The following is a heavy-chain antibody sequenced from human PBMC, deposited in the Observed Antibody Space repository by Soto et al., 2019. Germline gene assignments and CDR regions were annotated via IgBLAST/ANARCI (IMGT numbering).Heavy chain of an antibody. CDR2: ISAYNGNT. CDR3: ARDIADRWGGARYYYGMDV. Sequence: QVQLVQSGAEVKKPGASVKVSCKASGYTFTSYGISWVRQAPGHGLEWMGWISAYNGNTNYAQKLQGRVTMTTDTSTSTSYMELRSLRSDDTAVYYCARDIADRWGGARYYYGMDVWGQGTTVTVSS. V-gene: IGHV1-18*01. D-gene: IGHD3-10*01. J-gene: IGHJ6*02. CDR1: GYTFTSYG.